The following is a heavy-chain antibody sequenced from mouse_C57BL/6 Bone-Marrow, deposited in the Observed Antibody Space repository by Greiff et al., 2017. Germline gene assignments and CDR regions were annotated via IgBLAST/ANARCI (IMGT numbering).Heavy chain of an antibody. CDR2: IDPSDSYT. CDR1: GYTFTSYW. V-gene: IGHV1-50*01. J-gene: IGHJ4*01. CDR3: VGAYDSNSYAMDY. Sequence: QVQLQQPGAELVKPGASVKLSCKASGYTFTSYWMQWVKQRPGQGLEWIGEIDPSDSYTNYNQKFKGKATLTVDTSSSTAYMQLSSLTSEDSAVYDCVGAYDSNSYAMDYWGKGTSVTVSS. D-gene: IGHD2-5*01.